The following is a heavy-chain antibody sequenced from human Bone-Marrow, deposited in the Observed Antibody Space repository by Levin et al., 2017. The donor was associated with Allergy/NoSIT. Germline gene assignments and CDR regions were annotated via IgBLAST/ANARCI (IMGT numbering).Heavy chain of an antibody. V-gene: IGHV1-3*01. J-gene: IGHJ4*02. CDR1: GYTFTSSA. Sequence: ASVKVSCKASGYTFTSSAMHWVRQAPGQRLEWMGRINAGNGDTKYSQDFQGRVTITRDTSASTGYMEVSILRSEDTAVYSCASGMPGYSYGTLDYWGQGPLVTVSS. CDR3: ASGMPGYSYGTLDY. D-gene: IGHD5-18*01. CDR2: INAGNGDT.